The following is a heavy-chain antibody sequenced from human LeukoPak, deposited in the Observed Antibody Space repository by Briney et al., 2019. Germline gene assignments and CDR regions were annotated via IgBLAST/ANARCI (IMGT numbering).Heavy chain of an antibody. CDR2: IYYSGST. J-gene: IGHJ4*02. CDR3: ARENTGSYREFDY. V-gene: IGHV4-59*12. D-gene: IGHD1-26*01. CDR1: GGSISSYY. Sequence: SETLSLTCTVSGGSISSYYWSWIRQPPGKGLEWIGYIYYSGSTNYNPSLKSRVTISVDTSKNQFSLKLSSVTAADTAVFYCARENTGSYREFDYWGQGTLVTVSS.